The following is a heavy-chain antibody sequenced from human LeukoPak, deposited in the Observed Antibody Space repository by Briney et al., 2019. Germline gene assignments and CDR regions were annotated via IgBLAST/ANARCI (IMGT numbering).Heavy chain of an antibody. D-gene: IGHD2-21*02. J-gene: IGHJ2*01. V-gene: IGHV3-23*01. CDR1: GFAFNTYG. CDR2: ISGSGGTT. Sequence: PGGSLRLSCAASGFAFNTYGMSWVRQAPGKGLEWVSAISGSGGTTYYADSVKGRFTISRDNAKNSLYLQMNSLRAEDTAVYYCARVGWGRRSWYFDIWGRGTLVTVSS. CDR3: ARVGWGRRSWYFDI.